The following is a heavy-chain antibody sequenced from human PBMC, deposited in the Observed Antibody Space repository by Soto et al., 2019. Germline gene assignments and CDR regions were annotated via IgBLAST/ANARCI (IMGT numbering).Heavy chain of an antibody. D-gene: IGHD3-3*01. J-gene: IGHJ6*02. V-gene: IGHV6-1*01. Sequence: PSQTLSLTCAIPGDSVSSNSAAWNWIRQSPSRGLEWLGRTYYRSKWYNDYAVSVKSRITINPDTSKNQFSLQLNSVTPEDTAVYYCARVLEDYPENYYYYGMDVWGQGTTVTVSS. CDR3: ARVLEDYPENYYYYGMDV. CDR1: GDSVSSNSAA. CDR2: TYYRSKWYN.